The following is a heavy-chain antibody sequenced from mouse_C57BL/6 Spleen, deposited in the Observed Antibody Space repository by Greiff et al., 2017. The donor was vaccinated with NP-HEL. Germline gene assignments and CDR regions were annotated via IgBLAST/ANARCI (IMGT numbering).Heavy chain of an antibody. V-gene: IGHV1-19*01. Sequence: VQLKQSGPVLVKPGASVKMSCKASGYTFTDYYMNWVKQSHGKSLEWIGVINPYNGGTSYNQKFKGKATLTVDKSSSTAYMELNSLTSEDSAVYYCARGNYGSIFFFDYWGQGTTLTVSS. J-gene: IGHJ2*01. CDR1: GYTFTDYY. CDR3: ARGNYGSIFFFDY. D-gene: IGHD1-1*01. CDR2: INPYNGGT.